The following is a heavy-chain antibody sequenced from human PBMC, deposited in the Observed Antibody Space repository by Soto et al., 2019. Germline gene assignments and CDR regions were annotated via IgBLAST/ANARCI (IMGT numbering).Heavy chain of an antibody. CDR1: GYSISSGYY. CDR2: IYHSGST. J-gene: IGHJ5*02. D-gene: IGHD1-1*01. CDR3: ARNQLESDWFDP. Sequence: SETLSLTCAVSGYSISSGYYWGWIRQPPGKGLEWIGSIYHSGSTYYNPSLKSRVTISVDTSKNQFSLKLSSVTAADTAVYYCARNQLESDWFDPWGQGTLVTVSS. V-gene: IGHV4-38-2*01.